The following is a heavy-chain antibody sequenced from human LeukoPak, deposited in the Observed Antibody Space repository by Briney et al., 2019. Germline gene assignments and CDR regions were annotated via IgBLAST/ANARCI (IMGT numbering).Heavy chain of an antibody. CDR1: GFTFSDYY. D-gene: IGHD1-26*01. V-gene: IGHV3-11*05. J-gene: IGHJ4*02. CDR3: ARGGSYYNPDYFDY. CDR2: ISGSSSYT. Sequence: GGSLRLSCAASGFTFSDYYMNWIRQAPGKGLEWVSYISGSSSYTKYADSVKGRFTISRDNAKKSLYLQINSLRVEDTAVYYCARGGSYYNPDYFDYWGQGTLVTVSS.